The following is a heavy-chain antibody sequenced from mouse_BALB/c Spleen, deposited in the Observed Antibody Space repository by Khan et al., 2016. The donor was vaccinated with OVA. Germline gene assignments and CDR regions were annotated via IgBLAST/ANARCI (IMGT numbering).Heavy chain of an antibody. CDR2: ISSGGST. CDR3: AREAYRYDEYYFDY. Sequence: EVELVESGGDLVKPGGSLKLSCAASGFTFSSYVMSWVRQTPEKRLEWVASISSGGSTYYSDSVKGRITISRDNARNILYLQMSSLRSEDTAMYYYAREAYRYDEYYFDYWGQGTTLTVSS. CDR1: GFTFSSYV. J-gene: IGHJ2*01. D-gene: IGHD2-14*01. V-gene: IGHV5-6-5*01.